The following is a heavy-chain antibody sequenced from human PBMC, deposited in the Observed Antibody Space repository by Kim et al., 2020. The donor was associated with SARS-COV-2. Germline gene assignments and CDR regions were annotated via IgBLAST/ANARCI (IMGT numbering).Heavy chain of an antibody. CDR2: ISSSSSYI. CDR1: GFTFSSYS. CDR3: ARDLRPEYCSSTSCYDYYYYGMDV. J-gene: IGHJ6*02. V-gene: IGHV3-21*01. Sequence: GGSLRLSCAASGFTFSSYSMNWVRQAPGKGLEWVSSISSSSSYIYYADSVKGRFTISRDNAKNSLYLQMNSLRAEDTAVYYCARDLRPEYCSSTSCYDYYYYGMDVWGQGTTVTVSS. D-gene: IGHD2-2*01.